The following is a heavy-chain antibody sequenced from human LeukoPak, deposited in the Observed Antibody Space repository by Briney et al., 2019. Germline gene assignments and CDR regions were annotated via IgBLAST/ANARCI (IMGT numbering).Heavy chain of an antibody. CDR2: LYSSGTT. J-gene: IGHJ3*01. CDR1: GFSVSIKY. Sequence: PGGSLRLSCAASGFSVSIKYMNWVRQAPGKGLEWVSILYSSGTTYYANSVKGRFTISRDNSENKLLLQMNSLRAEDTAVYYCARGGFGPSWGQGTMVTVSS. D-gene: IGHD3-10*01. V-gene: IGHV3-53*01. CDR3: ARGGFGPS.